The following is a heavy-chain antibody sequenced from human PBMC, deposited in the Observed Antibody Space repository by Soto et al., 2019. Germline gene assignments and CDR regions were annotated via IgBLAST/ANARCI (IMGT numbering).Heavy chain of an antibody. CDR2: IDWDDDK. D-gene: IGHD5-18*01. CDR3: ARTHTAMDYYYGMDV. V-gene: IGHV2-70*01. Sequence: SGPTLVNPTQTLTLTCPFSGFSLSTSGMCVSWIRQPPGKALEWLALIDWDDDKYYSTSLKTRLTIPKDTSKNQVVLTMTNMDPVDTATYYCARTHTAMDYYYGMDVWGQGTTVTVSS. J-gene: IGHJ6*02. CDR1: GFSLSTSGMC.